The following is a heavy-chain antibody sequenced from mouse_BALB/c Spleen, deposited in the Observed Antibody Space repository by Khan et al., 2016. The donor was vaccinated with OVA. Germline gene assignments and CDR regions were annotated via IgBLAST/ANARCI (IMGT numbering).Heavy chain of an antibody. V-gene: IGHV5-6*02. CDR2: ISSGGSYT. D-gene: IGHD2-1*01. CDR1: GFTFSSYG. CDR3: ARVAFDGNYPYYAMDY. J-gene: IGHJ4*01. Sequence: EVKLVESGGDLVKPGGSLKLSCAASGFTFSSYGMSWVRQTPDKRLEWVATISSGGSYTYYPDSVKGRFTISRDNAKNTLYLQMSSLKSEDTAMYYCARVAFDGNYPYYAMDYWGQGTSVTVSS.